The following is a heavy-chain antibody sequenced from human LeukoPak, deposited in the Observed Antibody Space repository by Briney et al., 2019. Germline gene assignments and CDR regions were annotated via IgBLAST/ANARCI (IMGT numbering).Heavy chain of an antibody. CDR1: GFTLSSYW. Sequence: GGSLRLSCAASGFTLSSYWMHWVRQAPGKGLVWVSRIYTDGTITTYADSVKGRFTISSDNAKNTLYLQMNSLRAEDTAVYYCARVRAGTASFDYWGQGTLVTVSS. D-gene: IGHD1-1*01. CDR2: IYTDGTIT. V-gene: IGHV3-74*01. CDR3: ARVRAGTASFDY. J-gene: IGHJ4*02.